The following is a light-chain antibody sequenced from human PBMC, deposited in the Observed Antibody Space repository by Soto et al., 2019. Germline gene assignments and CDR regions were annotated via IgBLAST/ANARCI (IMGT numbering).Light chain of an antibody. CDR2: GAS. J-gene: IGKJ4*01. CDR1: QSVSSSY. V-gene: IGKV3-20*01. CDR3: QQYSKWPLT. Sequence: IVLTQSPGTLSLSPGERATLSCRASQSVSSSYLAWYQQKPGQAPRLLIYGASSRATGIPDRFSGSGSGTDFTLTISRLEPEDFAVYYCQQYSKWPLTFGGGTKV.